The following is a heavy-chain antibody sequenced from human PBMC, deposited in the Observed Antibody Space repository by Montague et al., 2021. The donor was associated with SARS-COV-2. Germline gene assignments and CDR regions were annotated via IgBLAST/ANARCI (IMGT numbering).Heavy chain of an antibody. D-gene: IGHD3-22*01. CDR3: ARDSGYYDSSGYSYDAFDI. CDR1: GGSISSGGYY. V-gene: IGHV4-31*03. CDR2: IYHTGST. J-gene: IGHJ3*02. Sequence: TLSLTCTVSGGSISSGGYYWSWIRQHPGKGLEWIGYIYHTGSTHYNPSLKGRVTISKETSKNHFSLNLSSVTAADPAVYYCARDSGYYDSSGYSYDAFDIWGQGTKVTVSS.